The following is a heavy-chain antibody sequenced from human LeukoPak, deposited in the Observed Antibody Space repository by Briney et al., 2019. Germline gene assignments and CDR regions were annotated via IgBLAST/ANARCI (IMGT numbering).Heavy chain of an antibody. CDR2: IYGGGST. V-gene: IGHV3-53*04. CDR1: GFTVSSNY. Sequence: GGSLRLSCAASGFTVSSNYMSWVRQAPGKGLEWVSVIYGGGSTYYADSVKGRFTISRHNSKNTLYLQMNSLRAEDTAVYYCAREIVVAPYYYYGMDVWGQGTTVTVSS. CDR3: AREIVVAPYYYYGMDV. D-gene: IGHD2-21*01. J-gene: IGHJ6*02.